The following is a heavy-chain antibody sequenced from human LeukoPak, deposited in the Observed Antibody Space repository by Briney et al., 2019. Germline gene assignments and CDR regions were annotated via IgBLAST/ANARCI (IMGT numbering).Heavy chain of an antibody. CDR3: AKDGRGRTFFGDIEY. CDR2: ISNDGDYE. V-gene: IGHV3-30*18. CDR1: GFTFSSYG. J-gene: IGHJ4*02. Sequence: GGSLRLSCAASGFTFSSYGMHWVRQAPGKGLEWVAVISNDGDYEYYTDSVKGRFTISRDNAKDTLYLQMDSLRREDTAVYYCAKDGRGRTFFGDIEYWGQGTLVAVSS. D-gene: IGHD3-10*01.